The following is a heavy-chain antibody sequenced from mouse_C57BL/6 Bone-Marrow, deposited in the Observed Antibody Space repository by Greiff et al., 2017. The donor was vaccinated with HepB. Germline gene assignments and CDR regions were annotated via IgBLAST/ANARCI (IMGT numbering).Heavy chain of an antibody. CDR3: VRGSSGYDY. D-gene: IGHD3-2*02. CDR2: IRSKSNNYAT. CDR1: GFSFNTYA. J-gene: IGHJ2*01. Sequence: EVQVVESGGGLVQPKGSLKLSCAASGFSFNTYAMNWVRQAPGKGLEWVARIRSKSNNYATYYADSVKDRFTISRDDSESMLYLQMNNLKTEDTAMYYCVRGSSGYDYWGQGTTLTVSS. V-gene: IGHV10-1*01.